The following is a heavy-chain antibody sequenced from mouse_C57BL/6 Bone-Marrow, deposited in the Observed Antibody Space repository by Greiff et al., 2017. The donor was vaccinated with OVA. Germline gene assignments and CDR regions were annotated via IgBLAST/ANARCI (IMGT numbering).Heavy chain of an antibody. CDR1: GYTFTSYW. D-gene: IGHD1-1*01. Sequence: VQLQQPGAELVKPGASVKLSCKASGYTFTSYWMHWVKQRPGQGLEWIGMIHPNSGSTNYNEKFKSKATLTVDKSSSTAYMQLSSLTSEDSAVYYCARDYGSSYLYYFDYWGPGTTLTVSS. V-gene: IGHV1-64*01. CDR2: IHPNSGST. CDR3: ARDYGSSYLYYFDY. J-gene: IGHJ2*01.